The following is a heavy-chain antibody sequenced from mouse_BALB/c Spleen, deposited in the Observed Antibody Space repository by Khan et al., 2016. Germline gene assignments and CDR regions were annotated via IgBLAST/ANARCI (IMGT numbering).Heavy chain of an antibody. CDR3: NAGRRRYYAMDY. V-gene: IGHV14-4*02. Sequence: EVQLQESGADLVRSGASVKLSCTASDFNIKDYYMHWVKQRPEQGLEWIGWIDPENGDTDYAPNFQGKATMTADTSSNTAYLQLSSLTSEDTAVYYCNAGRRRYYAMDYWGQGTSVTVSS. CDR2: IDPENGDT. D-gene: IGHD1-2*01. CDR1: DFNIKDYY. J-gene: IGHJ4*01.